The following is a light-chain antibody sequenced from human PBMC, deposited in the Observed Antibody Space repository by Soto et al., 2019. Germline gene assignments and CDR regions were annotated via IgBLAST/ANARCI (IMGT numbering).Light chain of an antibody. CDR1: GSNIGSNT. V-gene: IGLV1-44*01. CDR3: AAWDDRLNGYV. CDR2: SNN. J-gene: IGLJ1*01. Sequence: QSVLTQPPSASGTHGQRVTISCSGSGSNIGSNTINWYQQLPGTAPKLLIYSNNQRPSGVPDRFSGSKSGTSASLAISGLQSEDEADYYCAAWDDRLNGYVFGTGTKVTVL.